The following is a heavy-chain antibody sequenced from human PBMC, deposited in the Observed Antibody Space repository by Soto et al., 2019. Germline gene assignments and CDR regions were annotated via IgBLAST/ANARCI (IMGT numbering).Heavy chain of an antibody. D-gene: IGHD6-19*01. CDR2: VYYSGST. CDR1: GGSISSSTYC. V-gene: IGHV4-39*01. Sequence: SETLSLPCTVFGGSISSSTYCWGLFRQPPGKGLEWIGSVYYSGSTYYNPSLKSRVTISVDTSKNQFSLKLSSVTAADTAVYYCARHYYSGWLDIDYWGQGTLVTVSS. J-gene: IGHJ4*02. CDR3: ARHYYSGWLDIDY.